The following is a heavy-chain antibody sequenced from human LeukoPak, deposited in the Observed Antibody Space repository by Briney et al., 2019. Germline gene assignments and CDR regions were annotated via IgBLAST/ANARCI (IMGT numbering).Heavy chain of an antibody. CDR2: IRSNAYGGAT. J-gene: IGHJ4*02. D-gene: IGHD3-22*01. Sequence: SGGSLRLSCAASGFNFNNAWMNWVRRAPGKGLEWVGRIRSNAYGGATESAAPVTGRFTIPRDDSENTLYLQMNSLKIEDTAVYYCTRGSNRDDSSDFDCWGQGTLVTVSS. CDR3: TRGSNRDDSSDFDC. CDR1: GFNFNNAW. V-gene: IGHV3-15*07.